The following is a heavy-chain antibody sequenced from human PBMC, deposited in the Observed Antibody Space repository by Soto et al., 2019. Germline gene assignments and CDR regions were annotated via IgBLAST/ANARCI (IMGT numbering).Heavy chain of an antibody. CDR3: ARGPDWNHYFDY. D-gene: IGHD1-1*01. CDR1: GGSISSGGYY. CDR2: IYYSGST. J-gene: IGHJ4*02. V-gene: IGHV4-31*03. Sequence: SETLSLTCTVSGGSISSGGYYWSWIRQHPGKGLEWIGYIYYSGSTYYNPSLKNRVTISVDTSKNQFSLKLSSVTAADTAVYYCARGPDWNHYFDYWGQGTLVTVSS.